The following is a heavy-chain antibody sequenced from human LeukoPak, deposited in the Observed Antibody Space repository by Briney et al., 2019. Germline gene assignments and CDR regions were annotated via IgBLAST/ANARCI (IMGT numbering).Heavy chain of an antibody. CDR2: IRYDGSNK. CDR1: GFTFSSYA. V-gene: IGHV3-30*02. D-gene: IGHD3-10*01. Sequence: GGSLRLSCAASGFTFSSYAMHWVRQAPGKGLEWVAFIRYDGSNKYYADSVKGRFTISRDNSKNTLYLQMNSLRAEDTAVYYCAKDGSRITMVRGVIIHYYFDYWGQGTLVTVSS. J-gene: IGHJ4*02. CDR3: AKDGSRITMVRGVIIHYYFDY.